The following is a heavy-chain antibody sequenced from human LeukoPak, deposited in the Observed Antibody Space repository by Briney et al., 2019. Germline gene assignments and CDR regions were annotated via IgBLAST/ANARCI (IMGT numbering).Heavy chain of an antibody. CDR1: GLTFNNYA. D-gene: IGHD3-16*01. CDR2: ISKSGDHT. CDR3: ATSWGPDTSAFGWGRDGMDV. J-gene: IGHJ6*02. Sequence: GGSLRLSCAVSGLTFNNYAMSCVRQAPGNGLEWVSAISKSGDHTYYAASAKRRFTIYRDHSKNTQYLQMNSLRAEDTAVYYCATSWGPDTSAFGWGRDGMDVWGQGTTVIVS. V-gene: IGHV3-23*01.